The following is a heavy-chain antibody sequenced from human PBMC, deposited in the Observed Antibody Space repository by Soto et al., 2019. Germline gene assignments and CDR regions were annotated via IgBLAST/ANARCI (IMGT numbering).Heavy chain of an antibody. V-gene: IGHV2-5*01. Sequence: QITLKESGPTLVKPTQTLTLTCTFSGFSLSTAGVGVGWIRQPPGKALEWLEVIYWNDDKRYSPSLRTRLSITKDTSKNQVVLTLTNMDPVDTATFFCAQRVGTSTTGGAFHVWVQGTMVTVSS. J-gene: IGHJ3*01. CDR1: GFSLSTAGVG. CDR3: AQRVGTSTTGGAFHV. D-gene: IGHD1-1*01. CDR2: IYWNDDK.